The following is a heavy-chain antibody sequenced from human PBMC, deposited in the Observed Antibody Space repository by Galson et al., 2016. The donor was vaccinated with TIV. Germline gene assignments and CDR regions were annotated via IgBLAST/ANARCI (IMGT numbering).Heavy chain of an antibody. CDR1: GGSISSSIYY. CDR2: IYDSGTT. CDR3: VRQGGDTMVRGVIRDWFDP. D-gene: IGHD3-10*01. V-gene: IGHV4-39*01. Sequence: ETLSLTCSVSGGSISSSIYYWGWIRQPPGKGLEWIGSIYDSGTTYYNPSLEIRVTISIDTSKNHFSLRLRSVTAADTALYYCVRQGGDTMVRGVIRDWFDPWGQGTLVTVSS. J-gene: IGHJ5*02.